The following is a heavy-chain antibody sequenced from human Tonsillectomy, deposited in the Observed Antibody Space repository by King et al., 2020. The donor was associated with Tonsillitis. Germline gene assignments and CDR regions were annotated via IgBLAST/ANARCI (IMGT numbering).Heavy chain of an antibody. CDR3: ASGSGQLELAY. CDR2: IIPIFGTA. J-gene: IGHJ4*02. CDR1: GGTFSSYV. Sequence: VQLVQSGAEVKKPGSSVKVSCKASGGTFSSYVINWVQQAPGQGLEWMGGIIPIFGTAKYAQKFQGRVTITADESTSTAYMELSSLRSEDTAVYYCASGSGQLELAYWGQGILVTVSS. V-gene: IGHV1-69*01. D-gene: IGHD1-1*01.